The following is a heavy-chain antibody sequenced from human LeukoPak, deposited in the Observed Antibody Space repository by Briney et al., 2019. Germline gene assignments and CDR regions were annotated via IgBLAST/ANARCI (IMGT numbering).Heavy chain of an antibody. V-gene: IGHV3-74*01. CDR2: INSDGSST. D-gene: IGHD6-19*01. CDR1: GFTFSSYW. Sequence: GGSLRLSCAASGFTFSSYWMHWVRQAPGKGLVWVSRINSDGSSTSYADSVKGRFTISRDSAKNTLYLQMNSLRAEDTAVYYCARVVAVTAYFDYWGQGTLVTVSS. J-gene: IGHJ4*02. CDR3: ARVVAVTAYFDY.